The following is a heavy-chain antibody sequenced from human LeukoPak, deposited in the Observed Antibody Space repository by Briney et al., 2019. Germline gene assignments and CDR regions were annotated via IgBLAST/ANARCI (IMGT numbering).Heavy chain of an antibody. V-gene: IGHV3-21*01. CDR3: ARDLEQQLVPPAPFDY. CDR2: ISSSSSYI. CDR1: GFSLSDHW. D-gene: IGHD6-13*01. J-gene: IGHJ4*02. Sequence: GGSLRLSCAASGFSLSDHWMHWVRQAPGKGLEWVSSISSSSSYIYYADSVKGRFTISRDNAKNSLYLQMNSLRAEDTAVYYCARDLEQQLVPPAPFDYWGQGTLVTVSS.